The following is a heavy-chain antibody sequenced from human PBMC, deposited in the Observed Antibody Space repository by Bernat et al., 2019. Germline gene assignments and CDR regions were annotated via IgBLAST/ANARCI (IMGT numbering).Heavy chain of an antibody. CDR2: IYYSGRT. V-gene: IGHV4-39*01. Sequence: QLQLQESGPGLVEPSETLSLSCTVSGDSVSSSSYYWGWIHQPPGKGLEWIGTIYYSGRTYYNPSLKSRVTTSVDTSKNQFSLNLSSVTAADTAVYYCARLPQCSSAVCSFYGMDVWGQGTTVTVS. D-gene: IGHD6-19*01. J-gene: IGHJ6*02. CDR1: GDSVSSSSYY. CDR3: ARLPQCSSAVCSFYGMDV.